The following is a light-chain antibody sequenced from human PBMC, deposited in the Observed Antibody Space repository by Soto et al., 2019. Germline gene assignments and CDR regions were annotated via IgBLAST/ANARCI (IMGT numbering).Light chain of an antibody. CDR3: QQYYSSPPT. Sequence: EIVWTQSPGTLALSPGERATLSCRASQSVSTNNLAWYQRKPGQAPRLLIYGASSRATDIPAMFSGSGSGTDFTLTITRLEPEDFAVYYCQQYYSSPPTFGQGTKVEIK. CDR1: QSVSTNN. V-gene: IGKV3-20*01. CDR2: GAS. J-gene: IGKJ1*01.